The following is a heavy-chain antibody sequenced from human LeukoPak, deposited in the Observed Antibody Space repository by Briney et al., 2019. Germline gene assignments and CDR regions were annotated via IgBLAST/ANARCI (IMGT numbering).Heavy chain of an antibody. V-gene: IGHV3-30*03. J-gene: IGHJ6*02. CDR1: GFTFSSYA. Sequence: GGSLRLSCAASGFTFSSYAMTWVRQAPGKGLEWVAVISYDGSNKYYADSVKGRFTISRDNSKNTLYLQMNGLRAEDTAVYYCARNTVPRYYGMDVWGQGTTVTVSS. CDR3: ARNTVPRYYGMDV. CDR2: ISYDGSNK. D-gene: IGHD4-11*01.